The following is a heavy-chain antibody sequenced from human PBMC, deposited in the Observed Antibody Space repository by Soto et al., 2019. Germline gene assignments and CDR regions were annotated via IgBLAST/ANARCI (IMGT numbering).Heavy chain of an antibody. D-gene: IGHD3-3*01. CDR3: ARDRKYDFWTDAFDI. J-gene: IGHJ3*02. CDR2: IYHSGST. CDR1: GGSISSGGYS. V-gene: IGHV4-30-2*01. Sequence: QLQLQESGSGLVKPSQTLSLTCAVSGGSISSGGYSWSWIRQPPGKGLEWIGYIYHSGSTYYNPSLKSRVTISVDRSKNQFSLKLSSVTAADTAVYYCARDRKYDFWTDAFDIWGQGTMVTVSS.